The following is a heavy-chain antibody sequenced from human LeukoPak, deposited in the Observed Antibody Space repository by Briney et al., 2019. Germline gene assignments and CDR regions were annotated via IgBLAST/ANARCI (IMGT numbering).Heavy chain of an antibody. CDR2: ISTSSTYI. D-gene: IGHD1-20*01. V-gene: IGHV3-21*01. CDR1: GFTFSSYS. Sequence: GGSLRLSCAASGFTFSSYSMNWVRQAPGKGLEWVSSISTSSTYIYYADSVKGRFTISRDNAKNSLYLQMNSLRAEDTAVYYCARDPPFIIGTSFFDYWGQGTLITVSS. CDR3: ARDPPFIIGTSFFDY. J-gene: IGHJ4*02.